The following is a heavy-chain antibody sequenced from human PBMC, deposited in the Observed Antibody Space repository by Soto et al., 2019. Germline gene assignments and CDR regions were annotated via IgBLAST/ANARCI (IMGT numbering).Heavy chain of an antibody. CDR1: GCSIRSYY. D-gene: IGHD5-18*01. CDR2: IFYSGST. Sequence: SATLSLTCTVSGCSIRSYYWTWIGQPPGKGLEWLGYIFYSGSTFYNPSLKSRVTISIHTSKSQFSLQLTSVTAADTAVYYCARGPADIAMVDSWGQGTLVTVSS. CDR3: ARGPADIAMVDS. J-gene: IGHJ4*02. V-gene: IGHV4-59*01.